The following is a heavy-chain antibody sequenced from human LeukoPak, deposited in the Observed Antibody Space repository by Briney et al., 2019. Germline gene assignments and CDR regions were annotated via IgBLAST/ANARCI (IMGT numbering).Heavy chain of an antibody. V-gene: IGHV3-23*01. D-gene: IGHD2-21*01. CDR2: IGGSGTVT. CDR3: AKDLYGDGGYCFEY. Sequence: GGSLRLSCAESGFTFSSFAMSWGRQAPGKGLEWDSSIGGSGTVTYYGVSVKGRFTISRDNCKKTVHLEMSGLRADDTAVYYCAKDLYGDGGYCFEYWGQGTLVTVSS. CDR1: GFTFSSFA. J-gene: IGHJ4*02.